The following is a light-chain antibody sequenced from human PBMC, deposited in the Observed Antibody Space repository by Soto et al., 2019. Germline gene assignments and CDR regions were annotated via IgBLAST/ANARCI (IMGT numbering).Light chain of an antibody. CDR1: QGINSF. J-gene: IGKJ1*01. CDR3: QQYDSYSWT. V-gene: IGKV1-9*01. Sequence: IQLTQSPSSLSASVGDRVTITCRASQGINSFLAWYQQKPGKAPKLLIYAASTLQSGVPSRFSGSGSGTDFTLTISSLQPDDFATYYCQQYDSYSWTFDQGTKVDIK. CDR2: AAS.